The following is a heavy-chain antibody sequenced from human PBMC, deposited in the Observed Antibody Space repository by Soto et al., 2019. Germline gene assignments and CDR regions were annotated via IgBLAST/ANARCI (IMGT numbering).Heavy chain of an antibody. Sequence: PGGSLRLSCAASGFTFSGSAVHWVRQASGKGLEWVGRIRTKPNNYATAYGASVKGRFTISRDDSKNTAYLQMNTLRTEDTAVYYCTTPYETGFDPWGQGTLVTVSS. D-gene: IGHD3-16*01. J-gene: IGHJ5*02. CDR2: IRTKPNNYAT. V-gene: IGHV3-73*01. CDR3: TTPYETGFDP. CDR1: GFTFSGSA.